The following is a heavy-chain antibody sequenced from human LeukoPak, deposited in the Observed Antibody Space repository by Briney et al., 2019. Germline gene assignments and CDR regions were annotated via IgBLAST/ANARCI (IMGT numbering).Heavy chain of an antibody. CDR3: ARNDYFSADH. J-gene: IGHJ4*02. CDR1: GDSISGGFW. Sequence: SETLSLTCVVSGDSISGGFWWSWVRQPPGQGLEWIGEIHHSGMTNYNPSLASRVTISVDKSKNQFSLKLSSVTPADTAVYLCARNDYFSADHWGQGTLVTVSS. D-gene: IGHD2/OR15-2a*01. CDR2: IHHSGMT. V-gene: IGHV4-4*02.